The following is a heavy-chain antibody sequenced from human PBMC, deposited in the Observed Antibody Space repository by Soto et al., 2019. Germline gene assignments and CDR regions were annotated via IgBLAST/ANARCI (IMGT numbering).Heavy chain of an antibody. D-gene: IGHD6-13*01. CDR2: IKSKTDGGTT. CDR1: GFTFSNAW. Sequence: EVQLVESGGGLVKPGGSLRLSCAASGFTFSNAWMSWVRQAPGKGLEWVGRIKSKTDGGTTDYAAPVKGRFTISRDDSKNTLYLQMNSLKTEDPAVYYCTTSSAGGIAAAGNYGMDVWGQGTTVTVSS. V-gene: IGHV3-15*01. CDR3: TTSSAGGIAAAGNYGMDV. J-gene: IGHJ6*02.